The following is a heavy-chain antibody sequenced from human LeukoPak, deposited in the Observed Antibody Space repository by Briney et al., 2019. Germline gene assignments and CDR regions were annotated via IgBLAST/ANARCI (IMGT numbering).Heavy chain of an antibody. CDR2: IYYSGTT. CDR3: WRRVFYYDSSGNFDY. J-gene: IGHJ4*02. Sequence: TPQSLSLTCTLSGGSLSSISHDWGWIRQPPGKGLEWIGSIYYSGTTYYNPSLKSPVTISVAPSKNHFSLTLRCVIAADTAVFYCWRRVFYYDSSGNFDYWGQGTLVTVSS. CDR1: GGSLSSISHD. V-gene: IGHV4-39*01. D-gene: IGHD3-22*01.